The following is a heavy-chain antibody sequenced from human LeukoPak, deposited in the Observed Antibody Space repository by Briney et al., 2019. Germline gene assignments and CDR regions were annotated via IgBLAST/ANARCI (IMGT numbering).Heavy chain of an antibody. CDR1: GFTFSNYW. CDR3: ARDYLGWFDP. J-gene: IGHJ5*02. V-gene: IGHV3-74*01. CDR2: ISSDESIT. Sequence: GGSLRLSCAASGFTFSNYWMHWVRQAPGKGLVWVSRISSDESITSYADSVKGRFTISRDNAKNTLYLQMNSLRAEDTAVYYCARDYLGWFDPWGQGTLVTVSS.